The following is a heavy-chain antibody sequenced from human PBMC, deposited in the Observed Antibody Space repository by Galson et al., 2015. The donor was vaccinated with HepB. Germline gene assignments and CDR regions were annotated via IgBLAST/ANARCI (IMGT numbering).Heavy chain of an antibody. V-gene: IGHV3-53*01. CDR1: GFTVSSNY. Sequence: SLRLSCAASGFTVSSNYMSWVRQAPGKGLEWVSVIYSGGSTYYADSVKGRFTISRDNSKNTLYLQMNSLRAEDTAVYYCASERAYCGGDCFYGFDYWGQGTLVTVSS. CDR3: ASERAYCGGDCFYGFDY. CDR2: IYSGGST. J-gene: IGHJ4*02. D-gene: IGHD2-21*01.